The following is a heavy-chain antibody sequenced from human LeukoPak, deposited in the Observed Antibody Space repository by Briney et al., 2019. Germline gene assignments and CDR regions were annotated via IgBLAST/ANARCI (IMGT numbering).Heavy chain of an antibody. CDR1: GGTFSSYA. V-gene: IGHV1-69*13. CDR3: ARGIQYYYDGSGYPLDY. D-gene: IGHD3-22*01. J-gene: IGHJ4*02. Sequence: ASVTVSCKASGGTFSSYAISWVRQAPGQGLEWMGGIIPIFGTANYAQKFQGRVTITADESTSTAYMELSSLRSEDTAVYYCARGIQYYYDGSGYPLDYWGQGTLVTVSS. CDR2: IIPIFGTA.